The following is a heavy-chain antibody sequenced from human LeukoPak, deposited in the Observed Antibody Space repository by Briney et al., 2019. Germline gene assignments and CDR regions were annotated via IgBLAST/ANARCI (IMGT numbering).Heavy chain of an antibody. J-gene: IGHJ4*02. CDR3: VKDLAAPGAYYFDY. CDR1: GFTFSSYG. D-gene: IGHD6-6*01. Sequence: GGSLRLSCAASGFTFSSYGMHWVRQAPGKGLEWVAFIRYDGSNKYYADSVKGRFTISRDNSKNTLYLQMNSLRAEDTAVYYCVKDLAAPGAYYFDYWGQGTLVTVSS. V-gene: IGHV3-30*02. CDR2: IRYDGSNK.